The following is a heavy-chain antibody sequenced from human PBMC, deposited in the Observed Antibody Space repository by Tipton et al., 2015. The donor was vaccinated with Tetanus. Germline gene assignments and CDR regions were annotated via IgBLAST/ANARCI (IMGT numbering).Heavy chain of an antibody. V-gene: IGHV3-7*03. J-gene: IGHJ4*02. CDR3: VRGGMMYADY. CDR1: GLSFSSYT. D-gene: IGHD2-8*01. Sequence: SLRLSCVASGLSFSSYTMSWVRQAPGKGLEWVATMKQDGSGIKYVDSVTGRFTISRDNAKNSLYLQLNSLRAEDTAVYYCVRGGMMYADYWGQGTLVTVSS. CDR2: MKQDGSGI.